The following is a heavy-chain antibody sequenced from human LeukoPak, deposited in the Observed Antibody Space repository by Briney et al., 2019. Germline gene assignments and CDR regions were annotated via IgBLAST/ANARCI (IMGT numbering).Heavy chain of an antibody. CDR2: ISSSSSYI. CDR1: GFTFSSYS. D-gene: IGHD5-18*01. V-gene: IGHV3-21*01. J-gene: IGHJ4*02. Sequence: GESLRLPCAASGFTFSSYSMNWVRQAPGKGLEWVSSISSSSSYIYYADSAKGRFAISRDNAKNSLYLQMNSLRAEDTAVYYCARDGGYSYGFDYWGQGTLVTVSS. CDR3: ARDGGYSYGFDY.